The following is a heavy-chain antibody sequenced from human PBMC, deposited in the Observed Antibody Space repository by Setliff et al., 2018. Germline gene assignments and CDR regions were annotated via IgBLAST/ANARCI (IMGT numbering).Heavy chain of an antibody. J-gene: IGHJ4*02. CDR2: ISPYSGES. Sequence: ASVKVSCKTSGFSFSTFGFSWVRQAPGQGLEWMGWISPYSGESNYAQKFQDRLTVTADTSTKATYMELRSLTSDDTAVYFCTRSRAPRVVLAADFDLWGQGALVTVSS. V-gene: IGHV1-18*01. D-gene: IGHD3-16*01. CDR3: TRSRAPRVVLAADFDL. CDR1: GFSFSTFG.